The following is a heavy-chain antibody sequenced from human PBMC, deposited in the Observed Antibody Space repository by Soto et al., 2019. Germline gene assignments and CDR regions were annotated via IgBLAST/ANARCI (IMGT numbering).Heavy chain of an antibody. CDR3: ARAGGSDYGGNYYYYYMDV. V-gene: IGHV4-59*01. D-gene: IGHD4-17*01. Sequence: SETLSLTCTVSGGSISSYYWSWIRQPPGKGLEWIGYIYYSGSTNYNPSLKSRVTISVDTSKNQFSLKLSSVIAADTYLYYCARAGGSDYGGNYYYYYMDVWGKGTTVTVSS. CDR1: GGSISSYY. CDR2: IYYSGST. J-gene: IGHJ6*03.